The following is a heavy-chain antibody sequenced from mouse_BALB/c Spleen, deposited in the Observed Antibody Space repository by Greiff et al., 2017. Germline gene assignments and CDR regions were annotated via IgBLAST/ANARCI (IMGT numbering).Heavy chain of an antibody. Sequence: DVQLVESGGGLVKPGGSLKLSCAASGFTFSDYYMYWVRQTPEKRLEWVATISDGGSYTYYPDSVKGRFTISRDNAKNNLYLQMSSLKSEDTAMYYCARVYGNYGYAMDYWGQGTSVTVSS. V-gene: IGHV5-4*02. CDR1: GFTFSDYY. CDR2: ISDGGSYT. CDR3: ARVYGNYGYAMDY. D-gene: IGHD2-1*01. J-gene: IGHJ4*01.